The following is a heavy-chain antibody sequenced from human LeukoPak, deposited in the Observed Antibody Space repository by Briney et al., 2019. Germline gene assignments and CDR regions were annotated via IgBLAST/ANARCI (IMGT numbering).Heavy chain of an antibody. J-gene: IGHJ4*02. D-gene: IGHD4-17*01. CDR3: AKDTPSYGDYGGYFDY. V-gene: IGHV3-30*02. CDR1: GFTFSSYG. Sequence: GGSLRLSCAASGFTFSSYGMHWVRQAPGKGLEWVAFIRYDGSNKYYADSVKGRCTISRDNSKNTLYLQMNSLRAEDTAVYYCAKDTPSYGDYGGYFDYWGQGTLVTVSS. CDR2: IRYDGSNK.